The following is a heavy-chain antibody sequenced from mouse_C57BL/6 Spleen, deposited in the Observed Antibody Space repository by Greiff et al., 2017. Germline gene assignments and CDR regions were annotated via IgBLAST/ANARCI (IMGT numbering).Heavy chain of an antibody. Sequence: QVQLKESGPGLVQPSQSLSITCTVSGFSLTSYGVHWVRQSPGKGLEWLGVIWSGGSTDNNAAFISRLSISKDNSKSQVFFKMNSLQADDTAIYYCASPYDYDWFAYWGQGTLVTVSA. V-gene: IGHV2-2*01. CDR2: IWSGGST. CDR1: GFSLTSYG. D-gene: IGHD2-4*01. J-gene: IGHJ3*01. CDR3: ASPYDYDWFAY.